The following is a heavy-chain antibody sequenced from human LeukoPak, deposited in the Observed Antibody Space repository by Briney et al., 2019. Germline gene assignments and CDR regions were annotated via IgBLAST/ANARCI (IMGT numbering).Heavy chain of an antibody. D-gene: IGHD3-10*01. CDR2: ISYGGTDK. Sequence: GRPLRLSCVASGLIFSTSGMHWVRQAPGRGLEWVASISYGGTDKHYADSVKGRFTISRDNAKNTLFLQMNSLTIEDTAFYYCTGQTYYFDSGTSFDYWGQGTLVTVSS. CDR1: GLIFSTSG. J-gene: IGHJ4*02. V-gene: IGHV3-30*03. CDR3: TGQTYYFDSGTSFDY.